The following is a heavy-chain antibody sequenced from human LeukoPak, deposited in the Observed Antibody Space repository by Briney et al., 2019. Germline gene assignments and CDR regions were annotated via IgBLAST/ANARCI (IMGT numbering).Heavy chain of an antibody. J-gene: IGHJ1*01. V-gene: IGHV1-8*01. CDR3: AREAHYDSSGYYYGYFQH. D-gene: IGHD3-22*01. CDR2: MNPNRGKT. Sequence: ASVKVSCKASGYTFTTYDIHWVRQATGQGLEWMGWMNPNRGKTGYAQKFQGRVSMTRSTSISTAYMELSRLRSDDTAVYYCAREAHYDSSGYYYGYFQHWGQGTLVTVSS. CDR1: GYTFTTYD.